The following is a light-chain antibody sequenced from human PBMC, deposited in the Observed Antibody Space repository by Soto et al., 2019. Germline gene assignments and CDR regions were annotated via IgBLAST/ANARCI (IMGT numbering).Light chain of an antibody. CDR3: CSYACNPPVYV. CDR2: DVN. CDR1: SSDVGGYNY. V-gene: IGLV2-11*01. J-gene: IGLJ1*01. Sequence: QSALTQPRSVSGSPGQSVTISCTGASSDVGGYNYVSWYQQHPGKAPKLMIYDVNKRPSGVPDRFSGSKSGNTASLTISGLQAEDEADYYCCSYACNPPVYVFGTGTKLTVL.